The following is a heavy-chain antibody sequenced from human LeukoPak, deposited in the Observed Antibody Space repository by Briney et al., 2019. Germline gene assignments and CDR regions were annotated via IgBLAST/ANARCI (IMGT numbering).Heavy chain of an antibody. CDR2: INHSGST. Sequence: SETLSLTCAVYGGSFSGYYWSWIRQPPGKGLEWIGEINHSGSTNYNPSLKSRVTISVDTSKNQFSLKLSSVTAADTAVYYCARGLKLYYYDSSGYWFDPWGPGTLVTVSS. J-gene: IGHJ5*02. CDR3: ARGLKLYYYDSSGYWFDP. CDR1: GGSFSGYY. D-gene: IGHD3-22*01. V-gene: IGHV4-34*01.